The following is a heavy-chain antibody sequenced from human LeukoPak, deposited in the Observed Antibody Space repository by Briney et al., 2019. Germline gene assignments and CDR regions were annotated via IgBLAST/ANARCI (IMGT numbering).Heavy chain of an antibody. D-gene: IGHD6-13*01. Sequence: SETLSLTCTVSGGSISSGGYYWSWIRQHPGKGLEWIGYIYYSGSTYYNPSLKSRVTTSVDTSKNQFSLKLSSVTAADTAVYYCARDPSASSSSWYSAFDIWGQGTMVTVSS. J-gene: IGHJ3*02. V-gene: IGHV4-31*03. CDR1: GGSISSGGYY. CDR2: IYYSGST. CDR3: ARDPSASSSSWYSAFDI.